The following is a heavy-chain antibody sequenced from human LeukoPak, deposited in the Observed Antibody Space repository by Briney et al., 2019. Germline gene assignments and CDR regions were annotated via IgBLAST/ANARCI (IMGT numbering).Heavy chain of an antibody. CDR2: IKNDGSST. J-gene: IGHJ4*02. V-gene: IGHV3-74*01. Sequence: GGSLRLSCAASGFTFSSYWMHWVRQAPGKGLVWVSRIKNDGSSTAYADSVKGRFTISRDNSKNTLYLQMNSLRAEDTAVYYCARVRVTPNIAIDYWGQGTLVTVSS. CDR1: GFTFSSYW. D-gene: IGHD2/OR15-2a*01. CDR3: ARVRVTPNIAIDY.